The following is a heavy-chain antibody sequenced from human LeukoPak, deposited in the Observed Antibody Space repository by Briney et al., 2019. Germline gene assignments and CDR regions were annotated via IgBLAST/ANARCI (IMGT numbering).Heavy chain of an antibody. CDR2: IYYSGST. CDR1: GGSISSSSYY. D-gene: IGHD6-19*01. Sequence: SETLSLTCTVSGGSISSSSYYWGWIRQPPGKGLEWIGSIYYSGSTYYNPSLKSRVTISVDTSKNQFSLKLSSVTAADTAVYYCARVVRQWLEKKGRDYYYYMDVWGKGTTVTVSS. CDR3: ARVVRQWLEKKGRDYYYYMDV. V-gene: IGHV4-39*07. J-gene: IGHJ6*03.